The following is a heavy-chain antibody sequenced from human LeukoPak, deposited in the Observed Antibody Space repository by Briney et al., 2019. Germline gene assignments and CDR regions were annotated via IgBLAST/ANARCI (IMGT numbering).Heavy chain of an antibody. CDR1: GGTFSSYA. D-gene: IGHD1/OR15-1a*01. V-gene: IGHV1-69*05. J-gene: IGHJ6*03. CDR2: IIPIFGTA. CDR3: AWGTKGWRREQNYYYMDV. Sequence: ASVKVSCKASGGTFSSYAISWVRQAPGQGLEWMGGIIPIFGTANYAQKFQGRVTITTDESTSTAYMELSSLRSEDTAVYYCAWGTKGWRREQNYYYMDVWGKGTTVTVSS.